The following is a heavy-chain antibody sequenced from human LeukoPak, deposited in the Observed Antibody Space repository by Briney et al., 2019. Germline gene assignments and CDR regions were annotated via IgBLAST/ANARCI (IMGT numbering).Heavy chain of an antibody. CDR2: ISSSSSYI. V-gene: IGHV3-21*01. CDR3: ARDQVVVAATKYYYYYYYMDV. J-gene: IGHJ6*03. D-gene: IGHD2-15*01. Sequence: GGSLRLSCAASGFTFSSYSMNWVRQAPGKGLEWVSSISSSSSYIYYADSVKGRFTISRDNAKNSLYLQMNSLRAEDTAVYYCARDQVVVAATKYYYYYYYMDVWGKGTTVTVPS. CDR1: GFTFSSYS.